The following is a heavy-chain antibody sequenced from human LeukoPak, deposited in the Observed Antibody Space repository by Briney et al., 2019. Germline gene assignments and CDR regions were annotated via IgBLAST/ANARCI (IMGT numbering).Heavy chain of an antibody. V-gene: IGHV3-21*01. CDR2: ISSSISYI. J-gene: IGHJ4*02. Sequence: PGGSLRLSCAASGFTFSSYSMNWVRQAPGKGLEWVSSISSSISYIYYADSVKGRFTISRDNAKNSLYLKMNSLRAEDTAVYYCARDGTYYDSSGYDDQPGYFDYWGQGTLVTVSS. D-gene: IGHD3-22*01. CDR1: GFTFSSYS. CDR3: ARDGTYYDSSGYDDQPGYFDY.